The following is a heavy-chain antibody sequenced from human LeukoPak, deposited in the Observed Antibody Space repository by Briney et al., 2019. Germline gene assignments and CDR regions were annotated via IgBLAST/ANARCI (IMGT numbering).Heavy chain of an antibody. CDR1: GFTFSSYS. CDR2: ISSSSSTI. J-gene: IGHJ5*02. V-gene: IGHV3-48*01. Sequence: GGSLRLSCAASGFTFSSYSMNWVRQAPGKGLEWVSYISSSSSTIYYADSVKGRFTISRDNAKNSLYLQMNSLRAEDTAVYYCARHRCSGGSCYPMNWFDPWGQGTLVTVSS. D-gene: IGHD2-15*01. CDR3: ARHRCSGGSCYPMNWFDP.